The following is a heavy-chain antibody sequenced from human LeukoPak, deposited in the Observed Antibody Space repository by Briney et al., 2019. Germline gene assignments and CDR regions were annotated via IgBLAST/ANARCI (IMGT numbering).Heavy chain of an antibody. D-gene: IGHD6-6*01. CDR1: GASISSSSSY. CDR3: AREYSSSSGRRAFDV. J-gene: IGHJ3*01. CDR2: ISYSGST. V-gene: IGHV4-39*01. Sequence: PSETLSLTCTVSGASISSSSSYWGWIRQPPGKGLEWIGTISYSGSTKYSPSLKGRVTVSLDTSKNQFSLKLSSVTAADTAVYYCAREYSSSSGRRAFDVWGQGTMVTVSS.